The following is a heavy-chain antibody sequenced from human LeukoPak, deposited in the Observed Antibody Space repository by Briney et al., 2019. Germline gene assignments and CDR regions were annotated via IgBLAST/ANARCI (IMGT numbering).Heavy chain of an antibody. D-gene: IGHD5-12*01. CDR2: IYTSGST. CDR3: AMAEGYTIDY. V-gene: IGHV4-61*02. J-gene: IGHJ4*02. Sequence: SETLSLTCTVSGGSISSGSYYWSWIRQPAGKGLEWIGRIYTSGSTYYNPSLESRVTISADTSKNQLSLKLSSVTAADTAVYYCAMAEGYTIDYWGQGTLVTVSS. CDR1: GGSISSGSYY.